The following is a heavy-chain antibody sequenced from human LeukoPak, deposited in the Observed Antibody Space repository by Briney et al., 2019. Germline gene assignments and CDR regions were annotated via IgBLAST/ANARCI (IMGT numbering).Heavy chain of an antibody. D-gene: IGHD3-10*01. V-gene: IGHV4-34*01. CDR3: ARGLRESTRLLWFGGHGMDV. CDR1: GGSFSGYY. J-gene: IGHJ6*02. Sequence: SDTLSLTCAVYGGSFSGYYWTWIRQPPGKGLEWIGEINHSGGSNYIPSLKSRVTISVVTSKNQFSLKLTSVTAADTAVYYCARGLRESTRLLWFGGHGMDVWGQGTTVTVSS. CDR2: INHSGGS.